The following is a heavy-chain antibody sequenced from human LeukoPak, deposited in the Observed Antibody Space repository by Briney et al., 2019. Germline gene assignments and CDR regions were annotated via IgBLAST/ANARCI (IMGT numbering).Heavy chain of an antibody. V-gene: IGHV4-34*01. D-gene: IGHD5-18*01. J-gene: IGHJ6*03. CDR3: AKQRGYSYGYYMDV. CDR1: GGSFSGYY. CDR2: INHSGST. Sequence: SETLSLTCAVYGGSFSGYYWSWIRQPPGKGLEWIGEINHSGSTNYNPSLKSRVTISVDTSKNQFSLKLSSVTAADTAVYYCAKQRGYSYGYYMDVWGKGTTVTVSS.